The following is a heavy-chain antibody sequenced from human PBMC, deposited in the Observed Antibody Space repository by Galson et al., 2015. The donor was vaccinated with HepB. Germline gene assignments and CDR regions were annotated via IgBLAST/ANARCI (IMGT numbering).Heavy chain of an antibody. CDR3: AKSPYYYYYYMDV. CDR1: GFTFDDYA. V-gene: IGHV3-9*01. J-gene: IGHJ6*03. CDR2: ISWNSGSI. Sequence: SLRLSCAASGFTFDDYAMHWVRQAPGKGLEWVSGISWNSGSIGYADSVKGRFTISRDNAKNSLYLQMNSLRAEDTALYYCAKSPYYYYYYMDVWGKGTTVTVSS.